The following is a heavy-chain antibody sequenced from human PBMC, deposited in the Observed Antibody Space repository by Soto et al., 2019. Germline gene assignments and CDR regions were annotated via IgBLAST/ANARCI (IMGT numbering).Heavy chain of an antibody. Sequence: QVQLQESGPGLVKPSQTLSLTCTVSGGSISSGGYYWSWIRQHPGKGLEWIGYIYYSGGTYYNPSLKSRVTISVDTSKNQFSLKLSSVTAADTAVYYCARDKDYGGSNAFDIWGQGTMVTVSS. CDR2: IYYSGGT. D-gene: IGHD4-17*01. J-gene: IGHJ3*02. CDR1: GGSISSGGYY. V-gene: IGHV4-31*03. CDR3: ARDKDYGGSNAFDI.